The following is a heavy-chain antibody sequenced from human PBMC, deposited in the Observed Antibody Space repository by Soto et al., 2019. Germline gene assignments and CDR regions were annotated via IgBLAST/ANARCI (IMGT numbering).Heavy chain of an antibody. CDR2: ISYDGSNK. V-gene: IGHV3-30*18. CDR3: AKGRYSYSTGYYGMDV. Sequence: QVQLVESGGGVVQPGRSLRLSCAASGFTFSSYGMHWVRQAPGKGLEWVAVISYDGSNKYYADSVKGRFTISRDNSKNTLYLQMNSLRAEDTAVYYCAKGRYSYSTGYYGMDVWGQGTTVTVSS. D-gene: IGHD5-18*01. J-gene: IGHJ6*02. CDR1: GFTFSSYG.